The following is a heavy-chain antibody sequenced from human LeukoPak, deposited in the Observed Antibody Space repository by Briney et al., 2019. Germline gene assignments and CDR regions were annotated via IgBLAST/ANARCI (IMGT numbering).Heavy chain of an antibody. Sequence: GGSLRLSCAASGFTFSSYDLHWVRQAQGKGLEWVAVIWYDGSNEYYADSVKGRFTISRDNSKNTLYLQMNSLRVDDTAVYYRARGRYTSSPYFDYWGQGALVTVSS. CDR1: GFTFSSYD. CDR3: ARGRYTSSPYFDY. J-gene: IGHJ4*02. CDR2: IWYDGSNE. D-gene: IGHD6-6*01. V-gene: IGHV3-33*01.